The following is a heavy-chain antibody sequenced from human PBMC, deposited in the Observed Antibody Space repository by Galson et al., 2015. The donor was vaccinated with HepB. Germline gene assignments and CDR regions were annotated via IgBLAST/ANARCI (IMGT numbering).Heavy chain of an antibody. V-gene: IGHV3-66*02. CDR3: ARVAFSSWYRYFDY. CDR1: GFTVSSNY. J-gene: IGHJ4*02. Sequence: SLRLSCAASGFTVSSNYMSWVRQAPGKGLEWVSVIYSGGSTYYADSVKGRFTISRDNSKNTLYLQMNSLRAEDTAVYYSARVAFSSWYRYFDYWGQGTLVTVSS. CDR2: IYSGGST. D-gene: IGHD6-13*01.